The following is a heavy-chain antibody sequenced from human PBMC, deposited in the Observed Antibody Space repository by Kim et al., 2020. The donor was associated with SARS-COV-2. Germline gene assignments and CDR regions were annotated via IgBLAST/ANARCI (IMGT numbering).Heavy chain of an antibody. V-gene: IGHV3-33*06. Sequence: GGSLRLSCAASGFTFSSYGMHWVRQAPGKGLEWVAVIWYDGSNKYYADSVKGRFTISRDNSKNTLYLQMNSLRAEDTAVYYCAKDRGIKYYDSSALGYWGQGTLVTVSS. D-gene: IGHD3-22*01. J-gene: IGHJ4*02. CDR3: AKDRGIKYYDSSALGY. CDR2: IWYDGSNK. CDR1: GFTFSSYG.